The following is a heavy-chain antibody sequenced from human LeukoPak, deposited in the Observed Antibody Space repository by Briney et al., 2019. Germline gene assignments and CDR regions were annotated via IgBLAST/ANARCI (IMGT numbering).Heavy chain of an antibody. V-gene: IGHV1-8*02. J-gene: IGHJ4*02. CDR3: ARGQQWLGDDY. CDR2: MNPNSGNT. D-gene: IGHD6-19*01. CDR1: GYTFTSYG. Sequence: ASVKVSCKASGYTFTSYGISWVRQATGQGLEWMGWMNPNSGNTGYAQKFQGRVTMTRNTSISTAYMELSSLRSEDTAVYYCARGQQWLGDDYWGQGTLVTVSS.